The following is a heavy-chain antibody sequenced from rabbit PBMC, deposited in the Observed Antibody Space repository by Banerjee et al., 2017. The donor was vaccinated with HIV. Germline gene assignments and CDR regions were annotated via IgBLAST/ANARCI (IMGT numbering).Heavy chain of an antibody. CDR1: GFDLSSGYY. D-gene: IGHD8-1*01. Sequence: QSLEESGGGLVQPGASLTLTCKASGFDLSSGYYMCWVRQAPGKGLEWIGWIHTGRGFTDYTSWAKGRFTISKTSSTTVTLQMTSLTVADTATYFCARTIADTSYNDYLKLWGQGTLVTVS. V-gene: IGHV1S40*01. CDR2: IHTGRGFT. J-gene: IGHJ4*01. CDR3: ARTIADTSYNDYLKL.